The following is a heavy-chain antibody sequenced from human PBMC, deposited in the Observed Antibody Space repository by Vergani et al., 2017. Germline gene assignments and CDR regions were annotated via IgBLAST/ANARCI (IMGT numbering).Heavy chain of an antibody. CDR2: IYYSGST. D-gene: IGHD3-10*01. V-gene: IGHV4-39*07. J-gene: IGHJ5*02. CDR3: ARADTMVRGFFNWVDP. CDR1: GGSISSSSYY. Sequence: QLQLQESGPGLVKPSETLSLTCTVSGGSISSSSYYWGWIRQPPGKGLEWIGRIYYSGSTYYNPSLKSRVTLSVDTSKNPFSLKLSSVTAADTAVYYCARADTMVRGFFNWVDPWGQGTLGTVSS.